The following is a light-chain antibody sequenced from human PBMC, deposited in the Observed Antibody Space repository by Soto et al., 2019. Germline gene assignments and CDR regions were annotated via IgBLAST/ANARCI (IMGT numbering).Light chain of an antibody. CDR1: QSVSATY. CDR3: QQYVRSPMYT. CDR2: GAS. V-gene: IGKV3-20*01. Sequence: EIVLTQSPGTLSLSPGERATLSCRASQSVSATYLAWYQQKPGQAPRLLIYGASNRATGIPDRFTGSGSGTDFTLTSSRLEPEDCTVYFCQQYVRSPMYTFGQGTKLEIK. J-gene: IGKJ2*01.